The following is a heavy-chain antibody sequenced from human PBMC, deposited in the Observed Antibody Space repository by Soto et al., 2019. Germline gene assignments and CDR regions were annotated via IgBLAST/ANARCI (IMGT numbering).Heavy chain of an antibody. V-gene: IGHV4-31*03. Sequence: QVQLQESGPGLVKPSQTLSLTCTVSGGSISSGGYYWSWIRQHPGKGLEWIGYIYYSGSTYYNPSLKSRVTISVDTSKNQFSLKLSSVTAADTALYYCARLGISSSWYWFDPWGQGTLVTVSS. CDR1: GGSISSGGYY. D-gene: IGHD6-13*01. J-gene: IGHJ5*02. CDR2: IYYSGST. CDR3: ARLGISSSWYWFDP.